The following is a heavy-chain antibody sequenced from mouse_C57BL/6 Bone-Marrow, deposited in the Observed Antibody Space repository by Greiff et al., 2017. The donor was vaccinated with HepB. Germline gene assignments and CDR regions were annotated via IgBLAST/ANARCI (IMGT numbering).Heavy chain of an antibody. Sequence: EVQVVESGGGLVKPGGSLKLSCAASGFTFSDYGMHWVRQAPEKGLEWVAYISSGSSTIYYADTVKGRFTISRDNAKNTLFLQMTSLRSEDTAMYYCARDYYGSSYWYSDVWGTGTTVTVSS. CDR2: ISSGSSTI. CDR1: GFTFSDYG. J-gene: IGHJ1*03. CDR3: ARDYYGSSYWYSDV. V-gene: IGHV5-17*01. D-gene: IGHD1-1*01.